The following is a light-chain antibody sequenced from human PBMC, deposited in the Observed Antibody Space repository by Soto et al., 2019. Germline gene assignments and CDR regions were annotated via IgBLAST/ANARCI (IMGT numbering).Light chain of an antibody. CDR2: GDS. V-gene: IGLV1-40*01. CDR1: SSNIGADYD. J-gene: IGLJ3*02. CDR3: QSYDSSLSGWV. Sequence: QSVLTQPPSVSAAPGQRVTISCTGSSSNIGADYDVHWYQQFPGAAPKLLIYGDSIRPSGVPDRFSGSKSGTSASLAITGLQAEDEADYYCQSYDSSLSGWVFGGGTKLTVL.